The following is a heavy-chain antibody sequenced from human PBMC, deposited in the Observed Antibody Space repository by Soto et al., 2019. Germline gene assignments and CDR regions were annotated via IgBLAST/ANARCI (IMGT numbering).Heavy chain of an antibody. V-gene: IGHV4-59*11. J-gene: IGHJ4*02. CDR1: GASINSHY. CDR3: ARSFIVAADYSAY. CDR2: VFYSGST. Sequence: SETLSLTCSVSGASINSHYWSWIRQPPGKGLEWIGQVFYSGSTNYNPSLKSRVTISIDTSTKQFSLKLTSATAADTAVYYCARSFIVAADYSAYWGQGLLVTV. D-gene: IGHD3-16*02.